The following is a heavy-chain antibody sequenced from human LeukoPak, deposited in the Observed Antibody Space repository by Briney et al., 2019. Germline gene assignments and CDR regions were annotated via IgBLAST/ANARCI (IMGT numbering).Heavy chain of an antibody. Sequence: PSEALSLTCTVSGGSISSYYWSWIRQPPGKGLEWIGYIYYSGSTNYNPSLKSRVTISVDTSKNQFSLKLSSVTAADTAVYYCARVFRQLGACYYYYYMDVWGKGTTVTVSS. CDR1: GGSISSYY. V-gene: IGHV4-59*01. J-gene: IGHJ6*03. CDR3: ARVFRQLGACYYYYYMDV. D-gene: IGHD6-6*01. CDR2: IYYSGST.